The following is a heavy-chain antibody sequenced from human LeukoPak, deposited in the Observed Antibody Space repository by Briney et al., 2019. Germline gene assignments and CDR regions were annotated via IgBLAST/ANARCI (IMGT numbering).Heavy chain of an antibody. CDR2: IYYTGST. Sequence: SETLSHTCTVSGGSISSFYWSWIRQPPGKGLEWIGYIYYTGSTNYNPSLKSRVTISVDTSKNQFSLKLSSVTAADTAVYYCARDRVGSYPDYWGQGTLVTVSS. J-gene: IGHJ4*02. V-gene: IGHV4-59*01. CDR1: GGSISSFY. CDR3: ARDRVGSYPDY. D-gene: IGHD1-26*01.